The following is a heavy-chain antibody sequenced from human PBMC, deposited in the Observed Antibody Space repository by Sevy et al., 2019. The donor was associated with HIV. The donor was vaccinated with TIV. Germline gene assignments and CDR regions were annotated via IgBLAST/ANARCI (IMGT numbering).Heavy chain of an antibody. Sequence: GGSLRLSCAASGFTFSSYGMHWVRQAPGKGLEWVALIWYDGSNKYYADSVKGRFTISRDNSKNTLYLQMYSLGAEDTAVYYCVSGAYYYESRTENFDYWGQGTLVTVS. V-gene: IGHV3-33*01. J-gene: IGHJ4*02. D-gene: IGHD3-22*01. CDR1: GFTFSSYG. CDR3: VSGAYYYESRTENFDY. CDR2: IWYDGSNK.